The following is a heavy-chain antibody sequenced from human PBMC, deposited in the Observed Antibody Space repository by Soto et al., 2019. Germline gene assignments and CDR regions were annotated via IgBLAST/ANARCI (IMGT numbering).Heavy chain of an antibody. V-gene: IGHV3-15*01. Sequence: GGSLRLSCAASGFTFREAWMSRVRQAPGKGLEWVGRIKSKSDGETTDYAAPVKGRFTISRDDSEKTLHLQMNSLKAEDSAIYYCVTAGPELYYYYYGMDVWGQGTTVPVSS. J-gene: IGHJ6*02. CDR2: IKSKSDGETT. CDR1: GFTFREAW. CDR3: VTAGPELYYYYYGMDV. D-gene: IGHD1-7*01.